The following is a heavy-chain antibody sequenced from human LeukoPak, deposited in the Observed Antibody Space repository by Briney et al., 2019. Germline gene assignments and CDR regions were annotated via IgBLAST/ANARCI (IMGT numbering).Heavy chain of an antibody. CDR2: INPNTGGT. D-gene: IGHD5-24*01. CDR1: GYTFTGFY. Sequence: ASVKVSCKASGYTFTGFYIHWVRQAPGQGLEWMGWINPNTGGTHNARKFPGSVTMPPDTSISSTYMEMSMLRPDDTAVYYCARHFRLATPSLGFWGQGTLVTVSS. CDR3: ARHFRLATPSLGF. V-gene: IGHV1-2*02. J-gene: IGHJ4*02.